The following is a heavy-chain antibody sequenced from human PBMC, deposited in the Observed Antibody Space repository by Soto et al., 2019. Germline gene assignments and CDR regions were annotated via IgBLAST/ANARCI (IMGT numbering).Heavy chain of an antibody. J-gene: IGHJ4*02. V-gene: IGHV3-23*01. D-gene: IGHD3-10*01. Sequence: GGSLRLSCAASGFTFSNYAMSCVRQSRGKGLEWVSGISDSGGSTYHADSVKGRFTISRDNSKNTLSLQMNSLRAEDTAVYYCAKLPLDYYGSGSTRGPRYYFDYWGQGTLVTVS. CDR2: ISDSGGST. CDR3: AKLPLDYYGSGSTRGPRYYFDY. CDR1: GFTFSNYA.